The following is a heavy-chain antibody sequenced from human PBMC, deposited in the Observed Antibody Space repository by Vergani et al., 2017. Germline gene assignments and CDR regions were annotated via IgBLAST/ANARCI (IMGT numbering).Heavy chain of an antibody. V-gene: IGHV4-61*08. CDR2: IYYSGST. D-gene: IGHD4-11*01. CDR3: ARVKSNYFYYYYYYMDV. Sequence: QVQLQESGPGLVKPSQTLSLTCTVSGGSISSGGYYWSWIRQHPGKGLEWIGYIYYSGSTKYNPSLNSRVTISVDTSKNQFSLKLSSVTAADTAVYYCARVKSNYFYYYYYYMDVWGKGTTVTVSS. J-gene: IGHJ6*03. CDR1: GGSISSGGYY.